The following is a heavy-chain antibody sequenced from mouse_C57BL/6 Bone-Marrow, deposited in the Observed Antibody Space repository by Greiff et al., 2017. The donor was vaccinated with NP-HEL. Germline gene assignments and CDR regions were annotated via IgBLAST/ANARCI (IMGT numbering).Heavy chain of an antibody. J-gene: IGHJ2*01. CDR2: IDPNSGGT. V-gene: IGHV1-72*01. CDR3: TRDDYASSYFDY. Sequence: QVQLKQSGAELVKPGASVKLSCKASGYTFTSYLMHWVKQRPGRGLEWIGRIDPNSGGTKYNEKFKGKATLTVDKSSSTAYMQLNSLTSEDSAVYYCTRDDYASSYFDYWGQGTTVTVSS. CDR1: GYTFTSYL. D-gene: IGHD1-1*01.